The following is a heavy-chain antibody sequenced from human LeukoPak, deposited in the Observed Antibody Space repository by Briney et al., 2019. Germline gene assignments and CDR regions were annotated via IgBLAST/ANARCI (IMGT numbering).Heavy chain of an antibody. D-gene: IGHD2-8*02. CDR1: GFSFSTYN. Sequence: GGSLRLSCVASGFSFSTYNMNWVRQAPGKGLEWVSSIVSTSSLMSYTDSVKGRFTISRDNSKSTLSLQMNSLRAEDTAIYYCATYRQVLLPFESWGQGTLVTVSS. V-gene: IGHV3-21*04. CDR3: ATYRQVLLPFES. J-gene: IGHJ4*02. CDR2: IVSTSSLM.